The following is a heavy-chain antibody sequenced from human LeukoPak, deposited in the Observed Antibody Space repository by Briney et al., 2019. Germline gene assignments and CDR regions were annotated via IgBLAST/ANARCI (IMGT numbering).Heavy chain of an antibody. CDR3: ARDQSGTGEGDWFDP. V-gene: IGHV1-46*01. CDR2: INPSGGST. CDR1: GYTFTSYY. J-gene: IGHJ5*02. D-gene: IGHD1-26*01. Sequence: APVKVSCKASGYTFTSYYMHWVRQAPGQGLEWMGIINPSGGSTSYAQKFQGRVTMTRDTSTSTVYMELSSLRSEDTAVYYCARDQSGTGEGDWFDPWGQGTLVTVSS.